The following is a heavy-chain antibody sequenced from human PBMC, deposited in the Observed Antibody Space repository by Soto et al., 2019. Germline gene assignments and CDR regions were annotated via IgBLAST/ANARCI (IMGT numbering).Heavy chain of an antibody. CDR3: ARDPATLRGGVSTVYYYYGMDV. J-gene: IGHJ6*02. CDR2: IHNSGST. V-gene: IGHV4-39*07. CDR1: GGSISSSSYY. Sequence: SETLCLTCTVSGGSISSSSYYWGWIRQPPGKGLEWIGCIHNSGSTYYNPSLKSRVTISVDTSKNQFSLKLSSVTAADTAVYYCARDPATLRGGVSTVYYYYGMDVWGQGTTVTVSS. D-gene: IGHD3-16*01.